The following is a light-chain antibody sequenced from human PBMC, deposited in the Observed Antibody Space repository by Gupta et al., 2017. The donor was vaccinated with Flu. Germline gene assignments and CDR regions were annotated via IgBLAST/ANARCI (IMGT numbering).Light chain of an antibody. CDR1: TSGNY. V-gene: IGLV7-46*01. Sequence: TSGNYPYCCQQKPGQAHMLLIYDTNNRHSGTPARFSGSLLGGTAVLTLSGAQHEDEADYYCFPSYSGARGVFGGGTKLTVL. CDR3: FPSYSGARGV. J-gene: IGLJ3*02. CDR2: DTN.